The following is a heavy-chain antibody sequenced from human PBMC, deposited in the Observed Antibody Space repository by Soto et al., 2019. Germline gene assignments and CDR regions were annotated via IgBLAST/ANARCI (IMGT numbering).Heavy chain of an antibody. V-gene: IGHV3-74*01. D-gene: IGHD2-21*01. CDR3: ARVPTPGDVYFDY. J-gene: IGHJ4*02. CDR1: EFTFSKYW. CDR2: INMDGTKT. Sequence: PGGSLRLSCVASEFTFSKYWMHWVRQAPGKGLVWVSRINMDGTKTAYADSVKGRFTVSRDNANNTLYLQMNSLGVEDTAVYYCARVPTPGDVYFDYWGQGTLVTVSS.